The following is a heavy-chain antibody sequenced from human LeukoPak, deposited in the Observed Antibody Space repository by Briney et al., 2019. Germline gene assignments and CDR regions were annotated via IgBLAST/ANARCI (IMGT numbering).Heavy chain of an antibody. V-gene: IGHV4-59*01. CDR2: IYYSGST. J-gene: IGHJ4*02. CDR3: ARDPEGYSYFDY. CDR1: GGSISSYY. D-gene: IGHD6-13*01. Sequence: PSETLPLTCTVSGGSISSYYWSWIRQPPGKGLEWIGYIYYSGSTNYNPSLKSRVTISVDTSKNQFSLKLSSVTAADTAVYYCARDPEGYSYFDYWGQGTLVTVSS.